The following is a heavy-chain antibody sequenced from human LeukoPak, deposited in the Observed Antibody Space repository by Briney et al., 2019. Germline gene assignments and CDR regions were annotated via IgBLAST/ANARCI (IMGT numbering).Heavy chain of an antibody. V-gene: IGHV3-73*01. CDR3: SSRGDGYNNFDY. Sequence: GGPLRLSCAASGFTFSDSAMHWVRQASGKGLEWVGRIRSKDNSYATTYAESVKGRFTISRDDSKNTAYLQMNSLKTEDTALYYCSSRGDGYNNFDYWGQGTLVTVSS. J-gene: IGHJ4*02. CDR2: IRSKDNSYAT. D-gene: IGHD5-24*01. CDR1: GFTFSDSA.